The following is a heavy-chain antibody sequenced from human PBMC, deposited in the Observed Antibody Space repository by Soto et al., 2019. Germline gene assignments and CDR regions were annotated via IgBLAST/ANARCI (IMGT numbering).Heavy chain of an antibody. D-gene: IGHD4-17*01. Sequence: EVQLVESGGVLVQPGGSLRLSCAASGFTFSSYSMNWVRQAPGKGLEWVSYISSSSSTIYYADSVKGRFTISRDNAKNSLYLQMNSLRDEDTAVYYCATTTVNYYYYGMDVWGQGTTVTVSS. CDR3: ATTTVNYYYYGMDV. CDR1: GFTFSSYS. J-gene: IGHJ6*02. V-gene: IGHV3-48*02. CDR2: ISSSSSTI.